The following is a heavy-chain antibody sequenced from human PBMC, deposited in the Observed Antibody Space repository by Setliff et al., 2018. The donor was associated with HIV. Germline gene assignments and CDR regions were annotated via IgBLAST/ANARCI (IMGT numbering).Heavy chain of an antibody. Sequence: PSETLSLTCTVSGGSISSYYWSWIRQPPGKGLEWIVYVYYSGSTNYNPSLKSRVTISVDTSKNQFSLKLSSVTAADTAVYYCARGRRSTSSYYYYYYMDVWGKGTTVTV. CDR3: ARGRRSTSSYYYYYYMDV. D-gene: IGHD2-2*01. CDR1: GGSISSYY. J-gene: IGHJ6*03. V-gene: IGHV4-59*01. CDR2: VYYSGST.